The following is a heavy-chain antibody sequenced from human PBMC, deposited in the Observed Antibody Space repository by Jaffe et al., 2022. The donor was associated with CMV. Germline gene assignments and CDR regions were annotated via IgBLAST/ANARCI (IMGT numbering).Heavy chain of an antibody. V-gene: IGHV3-21*01. Sequence: EVQLVESGGGLVKPGGSLRLSCAASGFTFSSYSMNWVRQAPGKGLEWVSSISSSSSYIYYADSVKGRFTISRDNAKNSLYLQMNSLRAEDTAVYYCILTVTTAPYFDYWGQGTLVTVSS. CDR1: GFTFSSYS. CDR2: ISSSSSYI. D-gene: IGHD4-17*01. J-gene: IGHJ4*02. CDR3: ILTVTTAPYFDY.